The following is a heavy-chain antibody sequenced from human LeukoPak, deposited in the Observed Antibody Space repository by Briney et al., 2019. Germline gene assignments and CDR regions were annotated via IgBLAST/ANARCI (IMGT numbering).Heavy chain of an antibody. D-gene: IGHD3-3*01. CDR3: ARVYYDFWSGYCMDV. V-gene: IGHV1-8*01. J-gene: IGHJ6*03. Sequence: EASVKISCKASGYTFTSYDINWVRQDTGQGLEWMGWMSPNSGNTGYAQKFQGRVTMTRNTSISTAYMELSSLRSEDTAVYYYARVYYDFWSGYCMDVWGKGTTVTVSS. CDR2: MSPNSGNT. CDR1: GYTFTSYD.